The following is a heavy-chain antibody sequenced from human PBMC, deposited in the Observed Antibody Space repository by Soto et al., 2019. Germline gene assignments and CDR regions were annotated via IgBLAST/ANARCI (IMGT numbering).Heavy chain of an antibody. D-gene: IGHD1-1*01. CDR2: VAVDGRNK. V-gene: IGHV3-30*04. J-gene: IGHJ4*02. Sequence: QVQLLESGGGVVQPGRSLRLSCAASGFTFSSYALHWVRQFPGKGLEWVAAVAVDGRNKYYEDSVKGRFTISRDNSKNTLYLQMNSLRTEDTAVYYCARVRLATAQFDYWGQGALVNVSS. CDR3: ARVRLATAQFDY. CDR1: GFTFSSYA.